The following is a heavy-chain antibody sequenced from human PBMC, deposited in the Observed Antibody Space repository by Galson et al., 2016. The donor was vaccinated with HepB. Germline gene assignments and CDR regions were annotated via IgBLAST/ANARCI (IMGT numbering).Heavy chain of an antibody. V-gene: IGHV3-7*03. CDR1: GFTFSSYW. CDR3: ARDHWPVVGSGSYGAFDI. J-gene: IGHJ3*02. D-gene: IGHD3-10*01. CDR2: IKQDGSEK. Sequence: SLRLSCAASGFTFSSYWMSWVRQAPGKGLEWVANIKQDGSEKYYVDSVKGRFTISRDNAKNSLYLQMNSLRAEDTAVYYCARDHWPVVGSGSYGAFDIRGQGTMVTVSS.